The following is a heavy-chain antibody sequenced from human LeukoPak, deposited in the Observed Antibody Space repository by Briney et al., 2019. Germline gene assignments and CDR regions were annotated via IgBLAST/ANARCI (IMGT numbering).Heavy chain of an antibody. D-gene: IGHD5-18*01. Sequence: GGSLRLSCAASGFTFSDYYMSWIRQAPGKGLEWVSYISSRGSTIYYADSVKGRFTISRDNAKNSLYLQINSLRAEDTAVYYCARHDTAMATDYGMDVWGQGTTVTVSS. V-gene: IGHV3-11*01. CDR1: GFTFSDYY. CDR3: ARHDTAMATDYGMDV. J-gene: IGHJ6*02. CDR2: ISSRGSTI.